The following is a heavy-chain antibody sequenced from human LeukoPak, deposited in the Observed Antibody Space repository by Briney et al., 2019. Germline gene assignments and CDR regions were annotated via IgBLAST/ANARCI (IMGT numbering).Heavy chain of an antibody. CDR1: GFTFSNYY. D-gene: IGHD3-3*01. CDR2: ISSSGSDT. Sequence: GGSLRLSCAASGFTFSNYYMSWIRQAPGEGLEWVAYISSSGSDTYYVDSVKGRFSISRDNAKNSLYLQMDSLRAEDTALYYCAKERLVRFGVNDDWGQGTLVTVSS. J-gene: IGHJ4*02. V-gene: IGHV3-11*01. CDR3: AKERLVRFGVNDD.